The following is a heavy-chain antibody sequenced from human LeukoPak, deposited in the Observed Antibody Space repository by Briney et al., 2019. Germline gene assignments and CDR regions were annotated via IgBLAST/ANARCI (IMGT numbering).Heavy chain of an antibody. CDR3: ARSPRHSQYYFDY. CDR1: GFTFSSYA. J-gene: IGHJ4*02. Sequence: GGSLRLSCAASGFTFSSYAMSWVRQAPGKGLEWVSAISGSGGSTYYADSVKGRFTISRDNSKNTLYLQMSSLRAEDTAVYYCARSPRHSQYYFDYWGQGTLVTVSS. CDR2: ISGSGGST. V-gene: IGHV3-23*01. D-gene: IGHD4-11*01.